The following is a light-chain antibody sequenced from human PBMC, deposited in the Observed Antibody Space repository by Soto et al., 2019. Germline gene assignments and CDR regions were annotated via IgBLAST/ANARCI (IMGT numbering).Light chain of an antibody. J-gene: IGLJ1*01. CDR2: EVS. Sequence: QSALTQPASVSGSPGQSITISCTGTSSDVGGYNYVSWYQQHPGKAPRLMIFEVSNRPSGVSNRFSGSKSGNSASLTISGLQAEDEADYHCSSSTSSSTVVFGTGTKVTVL. CDR1: SSDVGGYNY. CDR3: SSSTSSSTVV. V-gene: IGLV2-14*01.